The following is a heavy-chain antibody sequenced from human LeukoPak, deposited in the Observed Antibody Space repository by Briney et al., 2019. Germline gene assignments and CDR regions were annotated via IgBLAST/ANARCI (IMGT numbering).Heavy chain of an antibody. V-gene: IGHV3-23*01. D-gene: IGHD6-13*01. CDR1: GFTFSSYA. J-gene: IGHJ5*02. CDR2: ISGSGGST. CDR3: ARGSIAAAGTWFDP. Sequence: GGSLRLSCAASGFTFSSYAMSWVRQAPGKGLEWVSAISGSGGSTYYADSVKGRFTISRDNAKNSLYLQMNSLRAEDTAVYYCARGSIAAAGTWFDPWGQGTLVTVSS.